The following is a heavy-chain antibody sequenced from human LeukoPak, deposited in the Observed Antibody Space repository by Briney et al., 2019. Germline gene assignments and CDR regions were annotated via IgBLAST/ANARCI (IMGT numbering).Heavy chain of an antibody. D-gene: IGHD6-19*01. J-gene: IGHJ3*01. V-gene: IGHV3-53*01. CDR1: GFTVSSDY. Sequence: PGGSLRLSCAASGFTVSSDYMSWVRQAPGKGLEWVSVIYSGGSTYYADSVKGRFTISRDNSKNTLFLQMNSLRVEDTAVYYCARDIGGWEGSITFDLWGQGTMVTVSS. CDR3: ARDIGGWEGSITFDL. CDR2: IYSGGST.